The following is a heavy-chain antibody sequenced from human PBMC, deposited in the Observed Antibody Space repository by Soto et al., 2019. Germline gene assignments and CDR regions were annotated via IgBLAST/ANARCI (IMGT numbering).Heavy chain of an antibody. Sequence: GASVKVSCKASGYTFTSCYINWVRQATGRGLEWMGWMSPNSGNTGYAQKFQGRVTMTWSTSISTAYMELSSLRSEDTAVYYCARKGLSSSGWYTWFDPWGQGTLVTVSS. CDR3: ARKGLSSSGWYTWFDP. J-gene: IGHJ5*02. D-gene: IGHD6-19*01. CDR1: GYTFTSCY. CDR2: MSPNSGNT. V-gene: IGHV1-8*01.